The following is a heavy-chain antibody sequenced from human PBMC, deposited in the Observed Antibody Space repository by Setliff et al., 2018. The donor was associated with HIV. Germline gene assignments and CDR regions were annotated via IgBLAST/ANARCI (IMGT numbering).Heavy chain of an antibody. CDR3: ARGSGAFFGGLGAFDY. D-gene: IGHD3-16*01. V-gene: IGHV4-31*03. CDR1: GGSINSSSYY. CDR2: IYYSGST. Sequence: SETLSLTCIVSGGSINSSSYYWAWIRQHPGKGLEWIGNIYYSGSTYYNPSLESRLSISVDTSMNQFSLKLTSVTAADTAVYYCARGSGAFFGGLGAFDYWGRGTMVTVS. J-gene: IGHJ3*01.